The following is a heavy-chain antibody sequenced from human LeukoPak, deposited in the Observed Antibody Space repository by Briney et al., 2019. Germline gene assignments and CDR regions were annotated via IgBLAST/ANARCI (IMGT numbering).Heavy chain of an antibody. D-gene: IGHD4-23*01. J-gene: IGHJ5*02. CDR2: ISAYNGNK. CDR1: GYTFTSYG. CDR3: ARAASVVTRRGGNWFDP. Sequence: ASVKVSCKASGYTFTSYGISWVRQTPGQGLEWMGWISAYNGNKNYAQKLQGRVTMTTDTSTSTAYMELRSLRSDDTAMYYCARAASVVTRRGGNWFDPWGQGTLVTVSS. V-gene: IGHV1-18*01.